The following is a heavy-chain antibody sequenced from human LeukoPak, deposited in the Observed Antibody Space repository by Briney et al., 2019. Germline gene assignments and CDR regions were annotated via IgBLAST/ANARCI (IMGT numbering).Heavy chain of an antibody. J-gene: IGHJ4*02. CDR1: GGSFSGYY. Sequence: TSETLSLTCAVYGGSFSGYYWSWIRQPPGKGLEWIGEINHSGSTNYNPSLKSRVTISVDTSKNQFSLKLSSVTAADTAIYYCARAVSGRFDYWGQGTLVTVSS. CDR3: ARAVSGRFDY. V-gene: IGHV4-34*01. CDR2: INHSGST. D-gene: IGHD6-19*01.